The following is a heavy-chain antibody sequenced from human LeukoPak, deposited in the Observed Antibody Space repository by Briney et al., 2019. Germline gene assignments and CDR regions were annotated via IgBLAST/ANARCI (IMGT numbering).Heavy chain of an antibody. V-gene: IGHV3-23*01. CDR3: AKGRYYYDNSDAFEI. CDR1: GFTFSSYA. J-gene: IGHJ3*02. D-gene: IGHD3-22*01. Sequence: PGGSLRLSCAASGFTFSSYAMSWVRQAPWKGLEWVSAISGSGGSTYYADSVKGRFTISRDNSKNTLYLQMNSLRAEDTAVYHCAKGRYYYDNSDAFEIGGQGTMVTVSS. CDR2: ISGSGGST.